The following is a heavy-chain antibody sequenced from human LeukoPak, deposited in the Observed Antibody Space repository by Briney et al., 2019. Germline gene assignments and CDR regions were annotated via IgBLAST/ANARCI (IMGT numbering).Heavy chain of an antibody. D-gene: IGHD5-24*01. V-gene: IGHV4-59*08. J-gene: IGHJ6*02. CDR2: IYYSGST. CDR1: GGSISSYY. CDR3: ARRSLHPYYYYGMDV. Sequence: SETLSLTCTGSGGSISSYYWSWIRQPPGKGLEWIGYIYYSGSTNYNPSLKSRVTISVDTSKNQFSLKLSSVTAADTAVYYCARRSLHPYYYYGMDVWGQGTTVTVSS.